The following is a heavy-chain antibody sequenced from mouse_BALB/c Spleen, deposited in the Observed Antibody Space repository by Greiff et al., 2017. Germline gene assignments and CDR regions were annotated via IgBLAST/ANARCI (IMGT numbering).Heavy chain of an antibody. CDR2: ISSGGSYT. D-gene: IGHD1-1*01. CDR1: GFTFSSYT. J-gene: IGHJ2*01. CDR3: TRDQGITTVVGDFDY. Sequence: EVHLVESGGGLVKPGGSLKLSCAASGFTFSSYTMSWVRQTPEKRLEWVATISSGGSYTYYPDSVKGRFTITRDNAKNTLYLQMSSLKSEDTAMYYCTRDQGITTVVGDFDYWGQGTTLTVSS. V-gene: IGHV5-6-4*01.